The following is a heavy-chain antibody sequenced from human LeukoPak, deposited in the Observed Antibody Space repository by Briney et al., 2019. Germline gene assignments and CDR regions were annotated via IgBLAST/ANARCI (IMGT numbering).Heavy chain of an antibody. V-gene: IGHV4-31*03. CDR2: ISYSGTT. D-gene: IGHD1-1*01. Sequence: NSSETLSLTCSVSGATIASVSSYWSWIRQHPGTGLEWIRYISYSGTTYYTPSLKSRMTISIDTSENQFSLKLSSVTAADTAVYLCARANGRPGYRWFDPWGQGTLVTVSS. CDR1: GATIASVSSY. J-gene: IGHJ5*02. CDR3: ARANGRPGYRWFDP.